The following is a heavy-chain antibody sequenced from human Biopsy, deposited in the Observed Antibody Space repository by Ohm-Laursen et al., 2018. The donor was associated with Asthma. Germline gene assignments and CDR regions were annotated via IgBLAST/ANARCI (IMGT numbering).Heavy chain of an antibody. J-gene: IGHJ6*02. Sequence: ASVKVSCKTSGYTFNSAGITWVRQAPGQGLEWMGWISVYNGNTKVAQKLQDRVTMITGSSTSTAYMELRSLRSDDTAVYFCARAVDYSHYYGIDVWGQGTTVTVS. D-gene: IGHD3-10*01. CDR3: ARAVDYSHYYGIDV. CDR1: GYTFNSAG. V-gene: IGHV1-18*01. CDR2: ISVYNGNT.